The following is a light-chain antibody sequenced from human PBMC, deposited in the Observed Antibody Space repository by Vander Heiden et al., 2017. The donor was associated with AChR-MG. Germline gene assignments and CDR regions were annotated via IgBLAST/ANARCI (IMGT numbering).Light chain of an antibody. CDR1: DSDVGCYNF. J-gene: IGLJ2*01. V-gene: IGLV2-14*03. CDR3: SSYTISTTYVV. Sequence: QSAMTQPASVSGSPGQSITISGTGTDSDVGCYNFVYWYQQHPGKAPKLMIYDVSSRPSGVSNRFSGSKSGNTASLTISGLQAEDEADYYCSSYTISTTYVVFGGGTKLTVL. CDR2: DVS.